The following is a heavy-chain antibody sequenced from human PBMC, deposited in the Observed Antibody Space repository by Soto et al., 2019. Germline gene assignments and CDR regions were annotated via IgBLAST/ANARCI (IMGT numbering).Heavy chain of an antibody. Sequence: ASVKVSCKASGGTFSSYAISWGRQAPGQGLEWMGGIIPIFGTANYAQKFQGRVTITADESTSTAYMELSSLRSEDTAVYYCARGATIFGVVIISDYYYGMDVWGQGTTVTVSS. D-gene: IGHD3-3*01. CDR1: GGTFSSYA. J-gene: IGHJ6*02. CDR3: ARGATIFGVVIISDYYYGMDV. CDR2: IIPIFGTA. V-gene: IGHV1-69*13.